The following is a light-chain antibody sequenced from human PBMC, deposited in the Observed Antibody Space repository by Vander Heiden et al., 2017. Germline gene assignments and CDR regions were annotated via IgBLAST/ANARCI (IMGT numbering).Light chain of an antibody. CDR2: DAS. Sequence: ELVMTQSPATLSVSPGERATLSCRASQSVSSNLAWYQQKPGQAPRLLIYDASPRATGIPARFSGSGSGTEFTLTISSLQSEDFAVYYCQQYNNWPPFTFGQGTKLEIK. CDR3: QQYNNWPPFT. CDR1: QSVSSN. J-gene: IGKJ2*01. V-gene: IGKV3-15*01.